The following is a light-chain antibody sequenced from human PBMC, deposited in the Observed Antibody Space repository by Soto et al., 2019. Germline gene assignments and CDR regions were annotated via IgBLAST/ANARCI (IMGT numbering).Light chain of an antibody. J-gene: IGKJ3*01. CDR3: QQYDNWPPFT. Sequence: IVMYQAPATLSVSPGDRDHLSCRASQSVGIHLAWYQQRPGQAPRLLIYGASYRATGIPARFSGSGSGTDFTLIISSLQSEDFAVYYCQQYDNWPPFTFGPRTNLDI. V-gene: IGKV3-15*01. CDR2: GAS. CDR1: QSVGIH.